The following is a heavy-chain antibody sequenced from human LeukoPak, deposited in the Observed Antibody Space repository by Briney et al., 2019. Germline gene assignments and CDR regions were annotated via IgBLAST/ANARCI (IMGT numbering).Heavy chain of an antibody. D-gene: IGHD5-24*01. CDR2: IYYSGST. Sequence: SETLSLTCTVSGGSISSSSYYWGWIRQTPGKGLEWIGSIYYSGSTYYNPSLKSRVTISVDTSKNQFSLKLSSVTAADTAIYYCARGDGYEWGIYYMDVWGKGTTVTVSS. J-gene: IGHJ6*03. V-gene: IGHV4-39*07. CDR1: GGSISSSSYY. CDR3: ARGDGYEWGIYYMDV.